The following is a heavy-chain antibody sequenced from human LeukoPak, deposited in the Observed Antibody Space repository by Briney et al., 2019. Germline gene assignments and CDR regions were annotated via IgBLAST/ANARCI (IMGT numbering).Heavy chain of an antibody. D-gene: IGHD2-8*01. V-gene: IGHV4-39*07. CDR3: ARQLLVLPKGWLGP. CDR2: INYSGNT. CDR1: GGSISSSSYY. J-gene: IGHJ5*02. Sequence: SETLSLTCTVSGGSISSSSYYWGWIRQPPGKGLEWIGSINYSGNTYYKPSLKSRVTISVDTSKNQFSLELSSVTAADTAVYYCARQLLVLPKGWLGPWGQGTLVTVSS.